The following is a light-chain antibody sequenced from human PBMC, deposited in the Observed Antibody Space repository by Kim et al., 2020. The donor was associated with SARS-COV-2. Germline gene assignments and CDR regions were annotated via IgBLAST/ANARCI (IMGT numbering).Light chain of an antibody. V-gene: IGLV3-27*01. CDR2: KDS. J-gene: IGLJ2*01. CDR3: YSAADNNEFELV. CDR1: VLAKKY. Sequence: SYELTQPSSVSVSPGQTARITCSGDVLAKKYARWFQQKPGQAPVLVIYKDSERPSGIPERFSGSSSGTTVTLTISGAQVEDEADYYCYSAADNNEFELVVGGRTQGTGL.